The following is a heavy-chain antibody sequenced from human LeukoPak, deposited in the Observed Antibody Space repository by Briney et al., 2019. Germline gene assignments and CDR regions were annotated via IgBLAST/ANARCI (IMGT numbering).Heavy chain of an antibody. CDR2: ISYSGNT. D-gene: IGHD6-19*01. J-gene: IGHJ4*02. CDR3: ARHSGYSSGPDFDY. CDR1: GGSISSYS. Sequence: PSETLSLTCNVSGGSISSYSWSWIRHPPGRGLEWIGYISYSGNTNYNPSLMRRVTISVDTSKSQFSLNLTSVTAADTAVYFCARHSGYSSGPDFDYWGQGTLVTVSS. V-gene: IGHV4-59*08.